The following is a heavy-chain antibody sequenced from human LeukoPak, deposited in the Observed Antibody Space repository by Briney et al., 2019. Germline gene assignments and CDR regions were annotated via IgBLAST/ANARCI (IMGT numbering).Heavy chain of an antibody. V-gene: IGHV1-46*01. CDR1: GYTFTSYY. Sequence: ASVKVSCKASGYTFTSYYMHWVRQAPGQGLEWMGIINPSGDSTNYAQRFQGTVTMTRDTSTSTVYMELSRLRSEDTAVYCCARAAGYSGGWYNYWGQGTLVTVSS. CDR3: ARAAGYSGGWYNY. D-gene: IGHD6-19*01. CDR2: INPSGDST. J-gene: IGHJ4*02.